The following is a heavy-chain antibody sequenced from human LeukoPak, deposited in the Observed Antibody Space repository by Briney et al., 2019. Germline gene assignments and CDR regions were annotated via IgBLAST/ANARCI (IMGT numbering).Heavy chain of an antibody. D-gene: IGHD3-3*01. CDR1: GFTFDDYA. Sequence: GGSLRLSCAASGFTFDDYAMHWVRQAPGKGLEWVSGISWNSGSIGYADSVKGRFTISRDNARNSLYLQMNRLRAEDTALHYCAKAIDGYDFWSGYYGYWGQGTLVTVSS. J-gene: IGHJ4*02. V-gene: IGHV3-9*01. CDR3: AKAIDGYDFWSGYYGY. CDR2: ISWNSGSI.